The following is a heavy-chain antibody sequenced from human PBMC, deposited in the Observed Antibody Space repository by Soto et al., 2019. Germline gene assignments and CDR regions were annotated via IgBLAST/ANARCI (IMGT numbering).Heavy chain of an antibody. CDR3: ARARRVAASRDNWFDP. Sequence: QVQLQQWGAGLLKPSETLSLTCAVYGGSFSGYYWSWIRQPPGKGLEWIGEINHSGSTNYNPSLKSRVTISVDTSKNQFSLTLSSVTAADTAVYYCARARRVAASRDNWFDPWGQGTLVTVSS. CDR2: INHSGST. D-gene: IGHD6-13*01. V-gene: IGHV4-34*01. CDR1: GGSFSGYY. J-gene: IGHJ5*02.